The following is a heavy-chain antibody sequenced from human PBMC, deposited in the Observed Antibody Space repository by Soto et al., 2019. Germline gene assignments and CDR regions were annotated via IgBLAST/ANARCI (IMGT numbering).Heavy chain of an antibody. CDR1: GFTFSSYG. Sequence: GGSLRLSCAASGFTFSSYGMHWVRQAPGKGLEWVAVISYDGSNKYYADSVKGRFTISRDNSKNTLYLQMNGLRAEDTAVYYCAKSHRDTAMVTLSHYYGMDVWGQGTTVTVSS. J-gene: IGHJ6*02. V-gene: IGHV3-30*18. CDR2: ISYDGSNK. CDR3: AKSHRDTAMVTLSHYYGMDV. D-gene: IGHD5-18*01.